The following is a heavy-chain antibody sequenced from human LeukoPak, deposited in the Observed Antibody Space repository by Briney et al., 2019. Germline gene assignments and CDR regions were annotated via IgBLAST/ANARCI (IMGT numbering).Heavy chain of an antibody. CDR2: ISFDGSNK. Sequence: GRSLRLSCAASGFTFSTCAMHWVRQAPGKGLEWVALISFDGSNKYYADSVKGRFTISRDNSKNTLYLHLNSLRAEDTAVFYCAREMGSRIAAGSSFDYWGQGTLVTVSS. V-gene: IGHV3-30*01. CDR3: AREMGSRIAAGSSFDY. J-gene: IGHJ4*02. D-gene: IGHD6-13*01. CDR1: GFTFSTCA.